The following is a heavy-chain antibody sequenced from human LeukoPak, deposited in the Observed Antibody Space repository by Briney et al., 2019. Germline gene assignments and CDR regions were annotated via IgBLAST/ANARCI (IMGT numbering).Heavy chain of an antibody. D-gene: IGHD3-3*01. CDR3: ARVRSGYWRYFDY. CDR2: INHSGST. Sequence: PSETLSLTCAVYGGSFRGYYWSWIRHPPGNGLEWIGEINHSGSTTYNPSLKSRVTISLDTSKNQFSLTLSSVTAADAAVYYCARVRSGYWRYFDYWGQGTLVSVSS. CDR1: GGSFRGYY. V-gene: IGHV4-34*01. J-gene: IGHJ4*02.